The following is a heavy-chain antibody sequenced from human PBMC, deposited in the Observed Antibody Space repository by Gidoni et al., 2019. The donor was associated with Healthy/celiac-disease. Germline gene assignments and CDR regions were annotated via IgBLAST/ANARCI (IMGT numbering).Heavy chain of an antibody. CDR1: GGSFSGYY. J-gene: IGHJ4*02. CDR2: INHSGST. D-gene: IGHD6-13*01. CDR3: APGSVAAAGQFDY. Sequence: QVQLQPWVPGLFKPSAPLSLTCAVYGGSFSGYYWSWIRQPPGKGLEWTGEINHSGSTNYNPYLKSRVTISVDTSKNQFSLKLSAVTAADKAVYYCAPGSVAAAGQFDYWGQGTLVTVSS. V-gene: IGHV4-34*01.